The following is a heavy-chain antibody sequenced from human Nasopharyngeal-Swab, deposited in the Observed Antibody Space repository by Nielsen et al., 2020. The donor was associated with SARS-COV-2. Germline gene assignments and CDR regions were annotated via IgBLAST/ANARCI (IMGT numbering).Heavy chain of an antibody. CDR2: INPSGGST. CDR1: GYNFTSYY. V-gene: IGHV1-46*01. CDR3: ASPHNWGDAFDI. Sequence: ASVKVSCKASGYNFTSYYMHWVRQAPGQGLEWMGIINPSGGSTSYAQKFQGRVTMTRDTSTSTVYMELSSLRSEDTAVYYCASPHNWGDAFDIWGQGTMVTVSS. J-gene: IGHJ3*02. D-gene: IGHD7-27*01.